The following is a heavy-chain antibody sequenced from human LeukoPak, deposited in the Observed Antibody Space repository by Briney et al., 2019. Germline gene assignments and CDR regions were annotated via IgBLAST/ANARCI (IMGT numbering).Heavy chain of an antibody. CDR2: ISSSSSYI. CDR3: VTGSGERQFDY. D-gene: IGHD3-3*01. J-gene: IGHJ4*02. CDR1: GFTFGDYA. V-gene: IGHV3-21*01. Sequence: PGGSLRLSCATSGFTFGDYAMTWFRQAPGKGLEWVSSISSSSSYIYYADSVKGRFTISRDNAKNSLYLQMNSLRAEDTAVYYCVTGSGERQFDYWGQGTLVTVSS.